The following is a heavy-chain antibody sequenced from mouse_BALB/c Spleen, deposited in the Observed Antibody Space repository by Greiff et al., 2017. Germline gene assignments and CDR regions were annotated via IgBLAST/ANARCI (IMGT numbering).Heavy chain of an antibody. CDR1: GFSLTSYG. D-gene: IGHD1-1*01. J-gene: IGHJ4*01. CDR3: ARAPITTVVAMDY. V-gene: IGHV2-4-1*01. CDR2: IWSGGST. Sequence: VQRVESGPGLVQPSQSLSITCTVSGFSLTSYGVHWVRQSPGKGLEWLGVIWSGGSTDYNAAFISRLSISKDNSKSQVFFKMNSLQADDTAIYYCARAPITTVVAMDYWGQGTSVTVSS.